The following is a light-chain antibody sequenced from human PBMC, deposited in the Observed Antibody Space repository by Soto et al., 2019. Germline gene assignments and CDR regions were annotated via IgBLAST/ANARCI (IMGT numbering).Light chain of an antibody. V-gene: IGKV3-11*01. CDR3: QQRSTWPLLWT. CDR2: DAS. CDR1: QSVGSS. J-gene: IGKJ4*01. Sequence: ESVLTQSPATLSLSPGERATLSCRASQSVGSSLAWYQQTPGQAPRLLIYDASNRATGIPARFSGSGSGTDFTLTISSLEPEDFAVSYCQQRSTWPLLWTFGGGTKVEI.